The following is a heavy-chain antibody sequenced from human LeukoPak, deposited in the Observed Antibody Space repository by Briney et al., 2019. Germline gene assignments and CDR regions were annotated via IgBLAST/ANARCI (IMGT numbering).Heavy chain of an antibody. Sequence: PSETLSLTCTVSGDSVSGISFYWSWIRQPPGKGLQYIGYIQYSWSTNYNPSLKSRVTISVDTSKNQFSLKLSSVTAADTAVYYCARYYDSSGYWSTPHFDYWGQGTLVTVSS. CDR3: ARYYDSSGYWSTPHFDY. V-gene: IGHV4-61*01. CDR1: GDSVSGISFY. D-gene: IGHD3-22*01. J-gene: IGHJ4*02. CDR2: IQYSWST.